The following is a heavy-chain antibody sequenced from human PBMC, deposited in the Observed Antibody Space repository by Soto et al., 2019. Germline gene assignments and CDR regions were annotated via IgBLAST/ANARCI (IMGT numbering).Heavy chain of an antibody. V-gene: IGHV1-18*04. CDR1: GYTFTGYG. CDR2: ISAYNGNT. D-gene: IGHD3-22*01. J-gene: IGHJ4*02. Sequence: ASVKGSCKAAGYTFTGYGISWGRQAPGQGLEWMGWISAYNGNTNYAQKLQGRVTMTTDTSTSTAYMELRSLRSDDTAVYYCARDFLVSGYDSSGYFDYWGQGTLVTVSS. CDR3: ARDFLVSGYDSSGYFDY.